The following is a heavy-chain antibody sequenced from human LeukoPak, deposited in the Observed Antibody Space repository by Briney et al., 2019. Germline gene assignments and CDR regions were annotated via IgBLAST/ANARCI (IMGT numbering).Heavy chain of an antibody. V-gene: IGHV3-30-3*01. CDR2: ISYDGSNK. Sequence: GGSLRLSCAASGFTFSSYAMHWVRQAPGKGLGWVAVISYDGSNKYYADSVKGRFTISRDNSKNTLYLQMNSLRAEDTAVYYCARTAGYQLLQTYYYYGMDVWGQGTTVTVSS. CDR1: GFTFSSYA. J-gene: IGHJ6*02. D-gene: IGHD2-2*01. CDR3: ARTAGYQLLQTYYYYGMDV.